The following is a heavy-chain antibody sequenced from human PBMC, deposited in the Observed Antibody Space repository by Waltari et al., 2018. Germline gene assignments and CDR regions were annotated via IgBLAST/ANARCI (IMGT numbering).Heavy chain of an antibody. J-gene: IGHJ5*02. Sequence: EVQLVQSGAEVKKPGESLKISCKGSGYSFTSYWIGWVRQMPGKGLEWMGIIYPGDSATRYSPSFQGQVTISADKSISTAYLQWSSLKASDTAMYYCARQDCSGGSCYSALGGWFDPWGQGTLVTVSS. CDR3: ARQDCSGGSCYSALGGWFDP. CDR1: GYSFTSYW. D-gene: IGHD2-15*01. V-gene: IGHV5-51*01. CDR2: IYPGDSAT.